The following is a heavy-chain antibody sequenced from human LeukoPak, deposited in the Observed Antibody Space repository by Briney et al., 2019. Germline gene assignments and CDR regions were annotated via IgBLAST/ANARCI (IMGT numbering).Heavy chain of an antibody. CDR3: ARDQLLLSYYYGMDD. V-gene: IGHV3-64*01. CDR2: ISTIGRIT. CDR1: VFTFSSYA. Sequence: SGGSLILSCAASVFTFSSYAMHRVRQGPGKGLEYVSAISTIGRITYYANSVEGRFTISRDNYKNTLYHQMGSLRAEHTAVYYCARDQLLLSYYYGMDDWGQGSTVTVSS. J-gene: IGHJ6*02. D-gene: IGHD2-2*01.